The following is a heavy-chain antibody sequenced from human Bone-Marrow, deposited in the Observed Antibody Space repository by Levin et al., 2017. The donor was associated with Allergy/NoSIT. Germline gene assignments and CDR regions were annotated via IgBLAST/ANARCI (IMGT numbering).Heavy chain of an antibody. V-gene: IGHV1-8*01. CDR1: GYTFTSYD. Sequence: PGESLKISCETSGYTFTSYDINWVRQATGQGLEWMGWINPNSDNTNFAQKFQGRITMTRDTSISTAYMELSSLTSDDTAVYYCASGRCRGYGCSSGRSFDHWGQGTLVTVSS. CDR2: INPNSDNT. CDR3: ASGRCRGYGCSSGRSFDH. D-gene: IGHD2-15*01. J-gene: IGHJ4*02.